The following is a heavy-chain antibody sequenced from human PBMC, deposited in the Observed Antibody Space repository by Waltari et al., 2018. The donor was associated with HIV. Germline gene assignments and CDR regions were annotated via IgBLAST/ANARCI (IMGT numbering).Heavy chain of an antibody. J-gene: IGHJ5*02. D-gene: IGHD2-2*01. V-gene: IGHV1-18*01. CDR1: GYTFTRYG. Sequence: QAQLAQSGAEVKKPGASVKVSCKASGYTFTRYGISWVRQAPGQGLERLGWISAYNGNTNYAQKLQGRVTMTTDTSTSTAYMELRSLRSDDTAVYYCARVGCSSASCYSGWFDPWGQGTLVTVSS. CDR2: ISAYNGNT. CDR3: ARVGCSSASCYSGWFDP.